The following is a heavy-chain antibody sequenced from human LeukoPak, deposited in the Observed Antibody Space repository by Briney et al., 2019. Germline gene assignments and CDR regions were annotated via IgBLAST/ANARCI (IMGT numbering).Heavy chain of an antibody. CDR1: GYTFTDYY. CDR3: ARTLRARLWWFDP. J-gene: IGHJ5*02. CDR2: INPNSGGT. V-gene: IGHV1-2*02. D-gene: IGHD6-6*01. Sequence: ASVKVSCKASGYTFTDYYIHWVRQAPGQGLEWMGWINPNSGGTNYAQKFQGRVTMTRDTSISTAYMELSRLRSDDTAVYYCARTLRARLWWFDPWGQGTLVTVSS.